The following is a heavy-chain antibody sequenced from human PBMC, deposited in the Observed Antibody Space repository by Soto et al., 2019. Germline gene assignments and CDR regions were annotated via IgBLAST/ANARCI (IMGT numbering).Heavy chain of an antibody. V-gene: IGHV3-33*08. CDR3: ASVLAAAGLSYYYYGMDV. CDR2: IWYDGSNK. J-gene: IGHJ6*02. CDR1: GFTFSSYG. Sequence: GGSLRLSCPASGFTFSSYGMHWVRHAPGKGLEWVAVIWYDGSNKYYADSVTGRFTISRDNSRNTLYLQMNSLRAEDTAVYYCASVLAAAGLSYYYYGMDVWGQGTTVTVS. D-gene: IGHD6-13*01.